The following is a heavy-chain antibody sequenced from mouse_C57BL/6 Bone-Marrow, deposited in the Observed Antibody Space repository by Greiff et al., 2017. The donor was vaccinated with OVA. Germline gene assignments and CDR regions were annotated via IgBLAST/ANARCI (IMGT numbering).Heavy chain of an antibody. CDR3: ARLSFSVGY. V-gene: IGHV5-15*01. Sequence: EVKLVESGGGLVQPGGSLKLSCAASGFTFSDYGMAWVRQAPRKGPEWVAFISNLAYSIYYADTVTGRFTISRENATNTLYLEISSLRSEDTAMYYCARLSFSVGYWGQGTSLTVSS. J-gene: IGHJ4*01. CDR2: ISNLAYSI. CDR1: GFTFSDYG.